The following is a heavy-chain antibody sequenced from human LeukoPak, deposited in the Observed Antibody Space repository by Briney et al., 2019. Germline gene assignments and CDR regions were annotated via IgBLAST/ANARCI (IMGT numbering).Heavy chain of an antibody. CDR3: ARAREFSSSSGRAYYFDY. J-gene: IGHJ4*02. V-gene: IGHV4-59*01. CDR2: IYYSGNT. D-gene: IGHD6-6*01. CDR1: GVSISSSY. Sequence: SETLSLTCAVSGVSISSSYWSWIRQPPRKGLEWIGYIYYSGNTNSNPSLRSRVTISLDTSKNQFSLKLSSVTAADTAVYYCARAREFSSSSGRAYYFDYWGQGTLVTVSS.